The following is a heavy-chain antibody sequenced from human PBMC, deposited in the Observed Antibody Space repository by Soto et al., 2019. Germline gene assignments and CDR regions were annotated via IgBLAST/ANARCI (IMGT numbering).Heavy chain of an antibody. CDR3: ARGWVVTAIRGIDY. D-gene: IGHD2-21*02. J-gene: IGHJ4*02. Sequence: QVQLQESGPGLVKPSETLSLTCTVSGGSVSSGSYYWSWIRQPPGKGLEWIGYIYYSGSTNYNPSLKSRVTISVDTSKNQFSLKLSSVTAADTAVYYCARGWVVTAIRGIDYWGQGTLVTVSS. V-gene: IGHV4-61*01. CDR2: IYYSGST. CDR1: GGSVSSGSYY.